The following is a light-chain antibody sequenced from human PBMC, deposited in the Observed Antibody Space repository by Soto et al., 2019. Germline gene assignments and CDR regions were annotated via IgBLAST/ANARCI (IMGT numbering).Light chain of an antibody. CDR3: EQYASLPPT. J-gene: IGKJ4*01. Sequence: DIQMTQSPSSLSAFVGDSITITCQASQDIKNYLNWYQHKPGKAPKPLFYDAFKWDTGAPSRFSGSGSGTDFTFTINNLQPEDIATYFCEQYASLPPTFGGGTRV. V-gene: IGKV1-33*01. CDR2: DAF. CDR1: QDIKNY.